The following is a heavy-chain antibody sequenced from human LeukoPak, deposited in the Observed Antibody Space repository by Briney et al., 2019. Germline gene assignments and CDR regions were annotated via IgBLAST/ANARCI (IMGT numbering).Heavy chain of an antibody. CDR3: ARDGGDDAFDI. CDR2: INSDGSST. J-gene: IGHJ3*02. Sequence: PGGSLRLSCAASGFTFSRNWMHWVRQVPGKGLVWVSRINSDGSSTSYADSVKGRFTISRDNAKNTLYLQMNSLRAEDTAVYYCARDGGDDAFDIWGQGTMVTVSS. CDR1: GFTFSRNW. V-gene: IGHV3-74*01. D-gene: IGHD3-10*01.